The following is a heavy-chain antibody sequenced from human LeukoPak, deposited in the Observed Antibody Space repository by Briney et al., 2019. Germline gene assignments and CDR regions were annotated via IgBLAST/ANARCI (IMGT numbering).Heavy chain of an antibody. Sequence: SETLSLTCTVSGGSISGYYWSWIRQPPGKGLVWIGYIYYSGNTNYNPSLKSRVTMSVDTSKNQFSLKLSSLTAADTAVYYCAGGHYPLEYWGQGTLVTVSS. J-gene: IGHJ4*02. CDR2: IYYSGNT. V-gene: IGHV4-59*01. D-gene: IGHD1-26*01. CDR1: GGSISGYY. CDR3: AGGHYPLEY.